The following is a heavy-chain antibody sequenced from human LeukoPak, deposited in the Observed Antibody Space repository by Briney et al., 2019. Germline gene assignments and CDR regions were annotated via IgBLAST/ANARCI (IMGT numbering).Heavy chain of an antibody. Sequence: PGGSLRLSCAASGFTFSSYEMNWVRQAPGKGLEWVSYISSSGSTIYYADSVKGRFTISRDNSKNTLYLQMNSLRAEDTAVYYCAKDECRLGGCDNWFDPWGQGTLVTVSS. D-gene: IGHD6-19*01. J-gene: IGHJ5*02. CDR1: GFTFSSYE. V-gene: IGHV3-48*03. CDR2: ISSSGSTI. CDR3: AKDECRLGGCDNWFDP.